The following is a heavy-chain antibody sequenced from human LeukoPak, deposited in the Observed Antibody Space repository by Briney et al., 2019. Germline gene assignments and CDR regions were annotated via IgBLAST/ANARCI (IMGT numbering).Heavy chain of an antibody. J-gene: IGHJ4*02. CDR3: AADSYGYS. Sequence: GGSLRLSCAVSGFTFSDYWMNWVRQAPGKGLEWVASINQNGGEKSYVDFLKGRFTISRDNSKNSLYLQMNSLRAEDTAVYYCAADSYGYSWGQGTLVTVSS. V-gene: IGHV3-7*01. D-gene: IGHD5-18*01. CDR1: GFTFSDYW. CDR2: INQNGGEK.